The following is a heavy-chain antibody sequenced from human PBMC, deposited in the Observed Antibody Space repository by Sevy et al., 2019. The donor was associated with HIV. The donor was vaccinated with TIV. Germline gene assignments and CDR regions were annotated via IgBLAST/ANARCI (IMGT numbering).Heavy chain of an antibody. J-gene: IGHJ3*02. Sequence: GGSLRLSCAASGFTFSSYAMSWFRQAPGKGLEWVSTIRDSGESTYNADSVKGRFTIPRDNSKNTLYLQMNSLRADDTAVYYCATGGDFWSGYSNDAFDIWGQGTMVTVSS. V-gene: IGHV3-23*01. D-gene: IGHD3-3*01. CDR3: ATGGDFWSGYSNDAFDI. CDR1: GFTFSSYA. CDR2: IRDSGEST.